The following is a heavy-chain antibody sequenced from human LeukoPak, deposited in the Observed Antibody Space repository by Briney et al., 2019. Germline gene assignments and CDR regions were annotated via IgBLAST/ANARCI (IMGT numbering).Heavy chain of an antibody. V-gene: IGHV3-23*01. J-gene: IGHJ4*02. CDR1: GFTFNNYA. CDR3: AKESPYYSGRDYYFDY. Sequence: QTGGSLRLSCAASGFTFNNYAMSWVRQAPGRGLEWVSAIGGSGASTYNADSVKGRFTISRDNSKNTLYLQMNSLRAEDTAVYYCAKESPYYSGRDYYFDYWGPGTLVTVSS. CDR2: IGGSGAST. D-gene: IGHD3-10*01.